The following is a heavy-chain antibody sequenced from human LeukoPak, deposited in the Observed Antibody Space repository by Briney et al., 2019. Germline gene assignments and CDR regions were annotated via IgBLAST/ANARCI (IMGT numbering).Heavy chain of an antibody. CDR3: VKDRDPWLLQNNWFDP. J-gene: IGHJ5*02. CDR1: GFTFSSYG. CDR2: ISYDGSNK. Sequence: PGGSLILSCAASGFTFSSYGMHWVRQAPGQGLEWVAVISYDGSNKYYADSVKGRFTISRDNSKNTLYLQMNSLRAEDTAVYYCVKDRDPWLLQNNWFDPWGQGTLVTVSS. D-gene: IGHD3-22*01. V-gene: IGHV3-30*18.